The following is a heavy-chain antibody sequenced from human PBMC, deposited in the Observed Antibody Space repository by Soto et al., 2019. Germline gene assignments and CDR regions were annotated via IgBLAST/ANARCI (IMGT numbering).Heavy chain of an antibody. Sequence: DVQLLESGGALVQPGGSLRLYCAASGITFSSYAMSWVRQAPGKGLEWVSTVSGSGANTYYADSVKGRFTISRDNSENTRYLQMISRIAEDMAIYYCAKGPHSSGWHYFDYWGQGTLVTVSS. V-gene: IGHV3-23*01. J-gene: IGHJ4*02. CDR2: VSGSGANT. D-gene: IGHD6-19*01. CDR3: AKGPHSSGWHYFDY. CDR1: GITFSSYA.